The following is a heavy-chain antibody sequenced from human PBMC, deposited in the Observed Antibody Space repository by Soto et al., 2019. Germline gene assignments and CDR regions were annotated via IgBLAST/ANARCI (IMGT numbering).Heavy chain of an antibody. Sequence: SETLSLTCTVSDGSISSGGYYWSWIRQHPGKGLEWIGYIYYSGSTYYNPSLKSRVTISVDTSKNQFSLKLSSVTAADTAVYYCARVLYYDFWSGSQVSWYHRFDPWGHGTLVTVPS. CDR3: ARVLYYDFWSGSQVSWYHRFDP. D-gene: IGHD3-3*01. CDR2: IYYSGST. V-gene: IGHV4-31*03. J-gene: IGHJ5*02. CDR1: DGSISSGGYY.